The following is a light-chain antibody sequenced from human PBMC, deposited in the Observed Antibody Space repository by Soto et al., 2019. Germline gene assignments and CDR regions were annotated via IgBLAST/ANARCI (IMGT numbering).Light chain of an antibody. CDR2: GAS. J-gene: IGKJ2*01. CDR1: QSVSSSY. CDR3: QQYGSSFYT. V-gene: IGKV3-20*01. Sequence: EIVLTQSPGTLSLSPGERDTLSCRASQSVSSSYLAWYQQKPGQAPRLLIYGASSRATGIPDRFSGSGSGTDFTLTISRLEPEDFAVYYCQQYGSSFYTFGQGTKREIK.